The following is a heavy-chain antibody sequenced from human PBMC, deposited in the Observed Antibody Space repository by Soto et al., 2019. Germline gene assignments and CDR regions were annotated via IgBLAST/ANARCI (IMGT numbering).Heavy chain of an antibody. J-gene: IGHJ4*02. V-gene: IGHV3-23*01. D-gene: IGHD3-3*01. CDR1: GFTFDSYA. Sequence: PVGSLRLSCAASGFTFDSYAVSWVRQAPGKGLEWVSVISGSGESTYYIDSVKGRFTISRDNSKNTLYLQMNSLRVEDTAVYYCAKSGVEPPLYYFDYWGQGTLVTVSS. CDR2: ISGSGEST. CDR3: AKSGVEPPLYYFDY.